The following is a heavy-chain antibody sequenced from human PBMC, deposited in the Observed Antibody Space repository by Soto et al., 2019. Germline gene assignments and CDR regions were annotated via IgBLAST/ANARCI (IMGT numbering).Heavy chain of an antibody. V-gene: IGHV1-8*01. Sequence: QVQLVQSGAEVKKPGASVKVSCKASGYTFTSYDINWVRQATGQGLEWMGWMNPNSGNTGYAQKVQGRATRTRNTSISTAYVEVSTLRSEDTAVYYFAIRDYGDLGRFDPWGQGALVAVFS. CDR2: MNPNSGNT. CDR3: AIRDYGDLGRFDP. D-gene: IGHD4-17*01. J-gene: IGHJ5*02. CDR1: GYTFTSYD.